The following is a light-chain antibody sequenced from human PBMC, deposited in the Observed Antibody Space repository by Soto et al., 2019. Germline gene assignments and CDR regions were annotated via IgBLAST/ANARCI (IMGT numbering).Light chain of an antibody. CDR3: QQTYSTPWT. CDR2: GAS. CDR1: HCIGST. Sequence: EIVMTQSPATLSVSPGEVAALSFRAMHCIGSTLAWYQQKPFQTPRLLIYGASTRATGVPARFSGSASGTEFTLTISSLQPEDFATYYCQQTYSTPWTFGQGTKVDIK. J-gene: IGKJ1*01. V-gene: IGKV3-15*01.